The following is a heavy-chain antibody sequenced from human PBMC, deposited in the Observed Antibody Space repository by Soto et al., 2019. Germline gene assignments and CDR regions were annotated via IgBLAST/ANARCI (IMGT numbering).Heavy chain of an antibody. CDR3: ARDSYYYDSSGYFDY. J-gene: IGHJ4*02. CDR1: GFTFSSYS. D-gene: IGHD3-22*01. Sequence: GGSLRLSCAASGFTFSSYSMNWVRQAPGKGLEWVSSISSSSSYIYYADSVKGRFTISRDNAKNSLYLQMNSLRAEDTAVYYCARDSYYYDSSGYFDYWGQGTLVTVSS. CDR2: ISSSSSYI. V-gene: IGHV3-21*01.